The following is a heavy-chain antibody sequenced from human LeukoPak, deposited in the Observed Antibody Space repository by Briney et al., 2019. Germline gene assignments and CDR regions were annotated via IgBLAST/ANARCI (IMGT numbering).Heavy chain of an antibody. V-gene: IGHV1-2*02. Sequence: GASVKVSCKASGYTFTGYYMHWVRQAPGQGLEWMGWINPNSGGTNYAQKFQGRVTMTRDTSISTAYMELSRLRSDDTAVYYRARSIAVAVDYYYYGMDVWGQGTTVTVSS. D-gene: IGHD6-19*01. CDR1: GYTFTGYY. CDR3: ARSIAVAVDYYYYGMDV. CDR2: INPNSGGT. J-gene: IGHJ6*02.